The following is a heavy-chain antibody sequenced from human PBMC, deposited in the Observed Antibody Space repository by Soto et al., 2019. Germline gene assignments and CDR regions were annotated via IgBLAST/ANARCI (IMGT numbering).Heavy chain of an antibody. CDR1: GHTFTSYY. D-gene: IGHD3-9*01. CDR2: INPGGGRT. Sequence: ASVKVSCKASGHTFTSYYMHWVRQAPGQGLEWIGIINPGGGRTTYAQKFQGRVTMTRDTSTSTVYMDLNNLRFDDTAVYYCARRGANYNILTGYSYYFDYWGQGTLVTVSS. J-gene: IGHJ4*02. V-gene: IGHV1-46*01. CDR3: ARRGANYNILTGYSYYFDY.